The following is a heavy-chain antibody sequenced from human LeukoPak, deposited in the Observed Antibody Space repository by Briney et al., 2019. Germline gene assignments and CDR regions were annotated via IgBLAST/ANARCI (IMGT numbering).Heavy chain of an antibody. J-gene: IGHJ4*02. V-gene: IGHV2-5*02. CDR1: GFSLRTRGVS. Sequence: SGPTLVNPTQTLTLTCTFSGFSLRTRGVSVGWIRQPPGKALEWLALIYWDDDKWYSPSLRSRLTITKDSSKNQVVLTMTNMDPVDTATYYCAHRLQDYVWGTYRHPCYFDYWGQGTLVTVSS. CDR3: AHRLQDYVWGTYRHPCYFDY. CDR2: IYWDDDK. D-gene: IGHD3-16*02.